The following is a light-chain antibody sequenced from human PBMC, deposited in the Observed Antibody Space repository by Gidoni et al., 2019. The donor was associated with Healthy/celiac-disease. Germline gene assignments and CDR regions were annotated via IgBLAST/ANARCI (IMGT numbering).Light chain of an antibody. J-gene: IGKJ1*01. CDR2: WTS. Sequence: DIVMTQSPDSLAVSLGERATINCKSSQCVLYSSNNKHYLAWYQQKPGQPPMLLIYWTSTRASGGPSRFSGGGSLTDFTLTLSRLQAEDVAVYYCQQYYSPLTFGQGTKVEIK. CDR3: QQYYSPLT. CDR1: QCVLYSSNNKHY. V-gene: IGKV4-1*01.